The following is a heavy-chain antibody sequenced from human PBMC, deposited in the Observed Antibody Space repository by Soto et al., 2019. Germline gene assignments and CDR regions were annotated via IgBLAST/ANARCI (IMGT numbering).Heavy chain of an antibody. CDR3: ARMSTLYGMDV. J-gene: IGHJ6*02. CDR1: GFTFSSYA. V-gene: IGHV3-21*01. CDR2: ISSSSSYI. Sequence: PGGSLRLSCAASGFTFSSYAMSWVRQAPGKGLEWVSSISSSSSYIYYADSVKGRFTISRDNAKNSLYLQMNSLRAEDTAVYYCARMSTLYGMDVWGQGTTVTVSS.